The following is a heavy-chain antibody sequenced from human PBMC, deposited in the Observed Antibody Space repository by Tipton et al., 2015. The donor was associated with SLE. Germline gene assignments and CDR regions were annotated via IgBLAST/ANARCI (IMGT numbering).Heavy chain of an antibody. J-gene: IGHJ3*02. CDR2: IFYTGIT. CDR1: GGSVSSDNYY. V-gene: IGHV4-31*03. CDR3: ARGDHSSSWYGAFEI. D-gene: IGHD6-13*01. Sequence: TLSLTCTVSGGSVSSDNYYWSWIRQHPGKGLEWIGYIFYTGITSYNPSLKSRVTVSLDMSKKQFSLKLSSVTAADTAVYYCARGDHSSSWYGAFEIWGQGTMVTVSS.